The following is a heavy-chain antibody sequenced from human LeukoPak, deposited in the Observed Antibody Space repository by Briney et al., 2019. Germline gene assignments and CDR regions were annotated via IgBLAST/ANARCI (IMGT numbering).Heavy chain of an antibody. V-gene: IGHV3-48*02. CDR1: GFSFSNYN. CDR2: VTTSSSAI. J-gene: IGHJ3*01. D-gene: IGHD1-26*01. Sequence: GGSLRLSCAASGFSFSNYNMNWVRQGPGKGLEWISYVTTSSSAIYYADSVKGRFTISRDNAKSSLYLQMDSLRDEDTAVYYCARDGGGTGGTYHHTFDLWGQGTMVTVS. CDR3: ARDGGGTGGTYHHTFDL.